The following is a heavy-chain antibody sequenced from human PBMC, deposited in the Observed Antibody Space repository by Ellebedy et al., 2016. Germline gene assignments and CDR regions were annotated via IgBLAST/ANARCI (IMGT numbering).Heavy chain of an antibody. CDR3: ARLRWELPAFKSGEFDY. CDR1: GGSISSYY. Sequence: SETLSLTCTVSGGSISSYYWSWIRQPPGKGLEWIGYIYYSGSTNYNPSLKSRVTISVDTSKNQFSLKLSSVTAADTAVYYCARLRWELPAFKSGEFDYWGQGTLVTVSS. V-gene: IGHV4-59*08. J-gene: IGHJ4*02. D-gene: IGHD1-26*01. CDR2: IYYSGST.